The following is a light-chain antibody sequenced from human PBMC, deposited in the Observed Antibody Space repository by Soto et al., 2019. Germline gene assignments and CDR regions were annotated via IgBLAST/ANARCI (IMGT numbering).Light chain of an antibody. CDR2: RAS. Sequence: DIQMTQSPSSLSASVGDRVTITCRASQHISTYLNWYQQKPGKAPNLLVYRASSLQSGVPSRFSGSGSGTDFTLTISSLQPEDFPTYYCQHAYNTPPTFGQRTRLEIK. V-gene: IGKV1-39*01. CDR1: QHISTY. CDR3: QHAYNTPPT. J-gene: IGKJ5*01.